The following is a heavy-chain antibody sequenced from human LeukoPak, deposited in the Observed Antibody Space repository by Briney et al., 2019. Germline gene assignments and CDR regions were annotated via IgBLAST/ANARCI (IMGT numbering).Heavy chain of an antibody. Sequence: GGSLRLSCAASGFTFSDYSMNWVRQAPGKGLEWVSSISSSSSYIHYADSVKGRFTISRDNAKNSLFLQMNSLRAEDTAVYYCARDFYGSGSLDYWGQGTLVTVSS. V-gene: IGHV3-21*01. CDR1: GFTFSDYS. CDR3: ARDFYGSGSLDY. J-gene: IGHJ4*02. CDR2: ISSSSSYI. D-gene: IGHD3-10*01.